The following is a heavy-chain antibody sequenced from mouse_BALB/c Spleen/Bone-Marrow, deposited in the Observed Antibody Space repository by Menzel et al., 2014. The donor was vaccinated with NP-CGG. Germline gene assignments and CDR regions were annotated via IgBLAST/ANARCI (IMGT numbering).Heavy chain of an antibody. CDR3: ERDKRLRNYDAMDY. CDR2: MWPGRGN. Sequence: ESGPGLMSPSQSLSITCTVSGFSLTCYDISWIRQPPGKGLAWLGVMWPGRGNNYNSAFISRLTISKDNSKNQVFLKMNSLQTDDTAIYYCERDKRLRNYDAMDYWGQGTSVTVSS. CDR1: GFSLTCYD. V-gene: IGHV2-9-2*01. J-gene: IGHJ4*01. D-gene: IGHD2-4*01.